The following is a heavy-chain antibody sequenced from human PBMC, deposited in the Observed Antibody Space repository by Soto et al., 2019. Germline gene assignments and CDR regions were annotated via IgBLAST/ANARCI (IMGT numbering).Heavy chain of an antibody. Sequence: QVQLVESGGGVVQPGRSLRLSCAASGFTFSSYAMHWVRQAPGKGLEWVAVISDDGSNKYYADSVKGRFTISRDNSKNTLYLQMNSLRAEDTAVYYCAHTARDYDFWSGYYLSGLDYWGQGTLVTVSS. D-gene: IGHD3-3*01. CDR3: AHTARDYDFWSGYYLSGLDY. V-gene: IGHV3-30-3*01. CDR1: GFTFSSYA. CDR2: ISDDGSNK. J-gene: IGHJ4*02.